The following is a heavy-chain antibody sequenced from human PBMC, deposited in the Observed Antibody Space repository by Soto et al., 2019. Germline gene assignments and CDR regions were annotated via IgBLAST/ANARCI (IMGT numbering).Heavy chain of an antibody. CDR3: ARHHRDSWYQLDY. CDR2: IYYTGTA. D-gene: IGHD6-13*01. Sequence: SETLSLTCTVSGGSILSYYWSWIRQPPGKGLEWIGYIYYTGTANHNPSLKSRVTISVDTSKNQFSLRLSSVTAADTAVYDCARHHRDSWYQLDYWRQATLVTVSS. CDR1: GGSILSYY. V-gene: IGHV4-59*08. J-gene: IGHJ4*02.